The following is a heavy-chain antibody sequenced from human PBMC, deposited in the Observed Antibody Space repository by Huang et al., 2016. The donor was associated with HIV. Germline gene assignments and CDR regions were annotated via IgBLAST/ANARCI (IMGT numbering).Heavy chain of an antibody. CDR1: GFTFSSYG. CDR3: ANWVY. D-gene: IGHD7-27*01. CDR2: ISYDGSNK. Sequence: QVQLVESGGGVVQPGRSLRLSCAASGFTFSSYGMHWVRQAPGKGLEWVAGISYDGSNKYYADSVKGRFTISRDNSKNTLYLQMNSLRAEDTAVYYCANWVYWGQGTLVTVSS. V-gene: IGHV3-30*18. J-gene: IGHJ4*02.